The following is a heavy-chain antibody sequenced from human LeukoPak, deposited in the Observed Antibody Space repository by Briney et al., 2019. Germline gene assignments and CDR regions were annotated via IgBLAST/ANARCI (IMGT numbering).Heavy chain of an antibody. CDR3: ARAVGGYCSSTSCYTDYYYYMDV. V-gene: IGHV1-69*13. D-gene: IGHD2-2*02. CDR2: IIPIFGTV. CDR1: GGTFMRHS. J-gene: IGHJ6*03. Sequence: SVKVSCKASGGTFMRHSISWVRQAPGQGLEWMGGIIPIFGTVNYAQKFQGRVTITADESTSTAYMELSSLRSEDTAVYYCARAVGGYCSSTSCYTDYYYYMDVWGKGTTVTVSS.